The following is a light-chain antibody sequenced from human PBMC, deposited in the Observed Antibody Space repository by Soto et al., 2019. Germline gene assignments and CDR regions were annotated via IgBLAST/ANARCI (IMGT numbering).Light chain of an antibody. Sequence: SFGARVTITCRASQSINVWLAWYQQKPGKAPKLLVYKAPSLKFGVPSRFSGSGSGTQFTLTISSLQPDDFATYYCQQYEMYPWKCGQGTTGDNK. V-gene: IGKV1-5*03. CDR1: QSINVW. CDR2: KAP. J-gene: IGKJ1*01. CDR3: QQYEMYPWK.